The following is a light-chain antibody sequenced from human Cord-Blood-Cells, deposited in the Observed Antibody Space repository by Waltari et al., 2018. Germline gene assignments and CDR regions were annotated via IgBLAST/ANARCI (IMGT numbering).Light chain of an antibody. Sequence: QSALTQPASVSGSPGQSITISCTGKSRDVGGYNYVSWYQQHPGKAPKLMIYDVSKRPSGVSNRFSGSKSGNTASLTISGLQAEDEADYYCSSYTSSSTLVFGGGTKLTVL. CDR3: SSYTSSSTLV. J-gene: IGLJ3*02. V-gene: IGLV2-14*01. CDR2: DVS. CDR1: SRDVGGYNY.